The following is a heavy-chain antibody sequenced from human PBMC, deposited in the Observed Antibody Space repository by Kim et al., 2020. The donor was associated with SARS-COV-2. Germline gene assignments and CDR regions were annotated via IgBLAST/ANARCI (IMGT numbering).Heavy chain of an antibody. CDR3: ARWPVGGFDS. D-gene: IGHD1-26*01. V-gene: IGHV7-4-1*02. J-gene: IGHJ4*02. CDR2: LNTDTGKP. Sequence: ASVKVSCKASGYTFTNYAINWIRQAPGQGLEWVGWLNTDTGKPTYAQAFTGRFVFSLDTSVSTAYLQINSHKAEDTAVYYCARWPVGGFDSWGQGTLVTVSS. CDR1: GYTFTNYA.